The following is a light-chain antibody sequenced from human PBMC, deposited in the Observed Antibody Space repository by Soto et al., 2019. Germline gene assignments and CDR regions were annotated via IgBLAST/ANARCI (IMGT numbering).Light chain of an antibody. CDR1: QGIATG. Sequence: IQMTQSPSTVSASVGDTVTISCRASQGIATGLAWYQQKPGAPPKLLIYDASTLERGIPSRFSGRGSGTHFILTINNLQPEDFATYYCQQFNSLFGQGTRLEIK. J-gene: IGKJ5*01. CDR3: QQFNSL. V-gene: IGKV1-13*02. CDR2: DAS.